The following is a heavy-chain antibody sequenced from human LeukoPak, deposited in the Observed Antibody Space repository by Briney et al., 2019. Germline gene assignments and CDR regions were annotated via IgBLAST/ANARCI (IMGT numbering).Heavy chain of an antibody. V-gene: IGHV3-7*01. J-gene: IGHJ6*03. CDR3: AREAVPAASNYYYYYMDV. CDR2: INQDGSEK. Sequence: GGSLRLSCAASGFTFSTYWMHWVRQAPGKGLEWVANINQDGSEKYYVDSAKGRFTISRDNAKNSLYLQMNSLRAEDTAVYYCAREAVPAASNYYYYYMDVWGKGTTVTVSS. D-gene: IGHD2-2*01. CDR1: GFTFSTYW.